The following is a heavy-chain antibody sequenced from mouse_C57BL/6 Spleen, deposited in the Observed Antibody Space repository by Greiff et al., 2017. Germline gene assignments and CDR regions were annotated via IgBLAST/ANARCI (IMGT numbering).Heavy chain of an antibody. Sequence: VQLQESGAELVRPGSSVKLSCKASGYTFTSYWMDWVKQRPGQGLEWIGNIYPSDSETHYNQKFKDKATLTVDKSSSTAYMQLSSLTSEDSAVYYCARRMVYRYFDVWGTGTTVTVSS. J-gene: IGHJ1*03. CDR2: IYPSDSET. CDR3: ARRMVYRYFDV. CDR1: GYTFTSYW. V-gene: IGHV1-61*01. D-gene: IGHD2-3*01.